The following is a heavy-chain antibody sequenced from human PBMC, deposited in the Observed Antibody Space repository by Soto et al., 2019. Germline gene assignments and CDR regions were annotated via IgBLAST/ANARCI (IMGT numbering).Heavy chain of an antibody. V-gene: IGHV3-74*01. D-gene: IGHD1-1*01. CDR1: GFTFSSYW. CDR2: INSDGSST. CDR3: ARDLNWSQYYYYYYGMGV. Sequence: PGGSLRLSCAASGFTFSSYWMHWVRQAPGKGLVWVSRINSDGSSTSYADSVKGRFTISRDNAKNTLYLQMNSLRAEDTAVYYCARDLNWSQYYYYYYGMGVWGQGTTVTVSS. J-gene: IGHJ6*02.